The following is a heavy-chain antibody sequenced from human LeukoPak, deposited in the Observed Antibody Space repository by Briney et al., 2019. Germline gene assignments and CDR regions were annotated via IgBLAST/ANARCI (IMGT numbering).Heavy chain of an antibody. CDR2: FDPEDGET. V-gene: IGHV1-24*01. CDR1: GYTLTELS. D-gene: IGHD3-10*01. J-gene: IGHJ6*02. Sequence: ASVKVSCKVSGYTLTELSMHWVRQAPGKGLEWMGGFDPEDGETIYAQKFQGRVTMTEDTSTDTAYMELSSLRSEDTAVYYCARGTHYGSSYYYYGMDVWGQGTTVTVSS. CDR3: ARGTHYGSSYYYYGMDV.